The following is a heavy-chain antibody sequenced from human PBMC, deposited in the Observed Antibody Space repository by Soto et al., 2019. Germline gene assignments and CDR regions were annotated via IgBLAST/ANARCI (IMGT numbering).Heavy chain of an antibody. Sequence: QITLKESGPTLVKPTQTLTLTCSFSGFSLSSNGVGVGWIRQPPGKALEFLALVYWDDDKRYSPSLKSRLTITQDTSKNQVVLTMTNMDPVDTATYYCPHNFLGSGSYTGDRFDSWCQGILVIVSP. CDR2: VYWDDDK. CDR1: GFSLSSNGVG. CDR3: PHNFLGSGSYTGDRFDS. V-gene: IGHV2-5*02. D-gene: IGHD3-10*01. J-gene: IGHJ5*01.